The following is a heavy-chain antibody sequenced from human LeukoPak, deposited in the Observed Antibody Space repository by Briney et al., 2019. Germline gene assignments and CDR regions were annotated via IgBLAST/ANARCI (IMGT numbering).Heavy chain of an antibody. CDR3: ARVGGIGDGGVFIDY. Sequence: SQTLSLTCTVSGGSISSGGYYWSWIRQPPGKGLEWIGYIYHSGSTYYNPSLKSRVTISVDTSKNQFSLKLSSVTAADTAVYYCARVGGIGDGGVFIDYWGQGTLVTVSS. J-gene: IGHJ4*02. CDR1: GGSISSGGYY. V-gene: IGHV4-30-2*01. CDR2: IYHSGST. D-gene: IGHD4-23*01.